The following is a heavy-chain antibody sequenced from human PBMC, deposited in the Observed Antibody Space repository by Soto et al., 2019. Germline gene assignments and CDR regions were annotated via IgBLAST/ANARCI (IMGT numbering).Heavy chain of an antibody. V-gene: IGHV1-69*13. D-gene: IGHD6-6*01. CDR3: ARTYSSASWGRYYYYYYGMDV. CDR1: GDTFYNYA. CDR2: LIPIFGTA. J-gene: IGHJ6*02. Sequence: GASVKVSCTGSGDTFYNYAISWVRQAPGRGLEWMGGLIPIFGTANYAHKFQGRVTITADESASTAYMELSSVRSEDTAVYYCARTYSSASWGRYYYYYYGMDVWGQGTTVTVS.